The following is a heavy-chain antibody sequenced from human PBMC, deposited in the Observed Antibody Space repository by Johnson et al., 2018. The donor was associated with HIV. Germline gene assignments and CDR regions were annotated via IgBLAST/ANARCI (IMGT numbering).Heavy chain of an antibody. CDR3: TTDWPLRSFDWLFHDAFDI. CDR2: ISYDGSNK. Sequence: QVQLVESGGGLVQPGGSLRLSCSASGFTFFSYGMHWVRQAPGKGLEWVAVISYDGSNKYYVESVQGRFTISRDNSKNTLFLQMNSLKTEDTAVYYCTTDWPLRSFDWLFHDAFDIWGQGTMVTVSS. J-gene: IGHJ3*02. D-gene: IGHD3-9*01. V-gene: IGHV3-30*03. CDR1: GFTFFSYG.